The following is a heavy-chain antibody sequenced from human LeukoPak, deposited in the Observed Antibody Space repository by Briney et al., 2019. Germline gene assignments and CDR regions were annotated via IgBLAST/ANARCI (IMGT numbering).Heavy chain of an antibody. V-gene: IGHV1-18*01. J-gene: IGHJ5*02. CDR2: ISAYNGNT. CDR1: GYTFTSYG. D-gene: IGHD3-9*01. CDR3: ARAVRYFDWLFPNWFDP. Sequence: GASVQVSCKASGYTFTSYGISWVRQAPGQGLEWMGWISAYNGNTNYAQKLQGRVTMTTDTSTSTAYMELRSLRSDDTAVYYCARAVRYFDWLFPNWFDPWGQGTLVTVSS.